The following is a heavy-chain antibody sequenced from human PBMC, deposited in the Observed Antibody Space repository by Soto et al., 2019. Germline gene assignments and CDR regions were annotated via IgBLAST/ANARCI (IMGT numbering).Heavy chain of an antibody. CDR2: IIPIFGTA. D-gene: IGHD3-10*01. J-gene: IGHJ6*02. CDR3: ASSLAYYYGSGSSGGMDV. V-gene: IGHV1-69*13. Sequence: SVKVSCKASGGTFSSYAISWVRQAPGQGLEWMGGIIPIFGTANYAQKFQGRVTITADESTSTAYMELSSLRSEDTAVYYCASSLAYYYGSGSSGGMDVWGQGTTVTVSS. CDR1: GGTFSSYA.